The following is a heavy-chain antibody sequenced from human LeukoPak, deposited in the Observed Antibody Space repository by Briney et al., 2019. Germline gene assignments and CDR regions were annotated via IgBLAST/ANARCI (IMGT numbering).Heavy chain of an antibody. D-gene: IGHD4-11*01. CDR2: TNPDSGDT. Sequence: ASVEVSCKASGYTFTGYYIHWVRQAPGQGLEWMGRTNPDSGDTDYAQKFQGRVTMTSDTSISTAYMELSRLRSDDTAVYYCARDSLTTPTHHWGQGTLVSVSS. CDR1: GYTFTGYY. J-gene: IGHJ1*01. V-gene: IGHV1-2*06. CDR3: ARDSLTTPTHH.